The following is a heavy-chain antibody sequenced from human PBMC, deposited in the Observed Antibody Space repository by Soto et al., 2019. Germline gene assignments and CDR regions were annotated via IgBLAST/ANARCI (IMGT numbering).Heavy chain of an antibody. J-gene: IGHJ4*02. CDR2: INPSGGST. CDR3: ARAKLDPLLSQYQPLRY. CDR1: GYTFTSYY. Sequence: ASVKVSCKASGYTFTSYYMHWVRQAPGQGLEWMGIINPSGGSTSYAQKFQGRVTMTRDTSTSTVYMELSSLRSEDTAVYYCARAKLDPLLSQYQPLRYWGQGTLVTVSS. V-gene: IGHV1-46*01. D-gene: IGHD2-2*01.